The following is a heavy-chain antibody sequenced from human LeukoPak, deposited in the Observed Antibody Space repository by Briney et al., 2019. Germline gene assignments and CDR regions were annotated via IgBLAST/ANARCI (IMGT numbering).Heavy chain of an antibody. V-gene: IGHV4-59*08. CDR3: ARHYGGHCGGDCYSFDY. CDR1: GGSISSYY. J-gene: IGHJ4*02. D-gene: IGHD2-21*02. CDR2: IYYTGST. Sequence: SETLSLTCTVSGGSISSYYWSWIRQPPGKGLEWIGYIYYTGSTNYNPSLKSRVTISVDTSKNQFSLKLSSVTAADTAVYYCARHYGGHCGGDCYSFDYWGQGTLVTVSP.